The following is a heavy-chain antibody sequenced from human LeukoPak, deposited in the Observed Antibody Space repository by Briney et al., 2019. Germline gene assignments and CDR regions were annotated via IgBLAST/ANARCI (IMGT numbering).Heavy chain of an antibody. CDR3: VIFPGY. CDR2: IAYTGST. J-gene: IGHJ4*02. D-gene: IGHD2/OR15-2a*01. Sequence: SETLSLTCAVYGGSFSGYYWSWIRQPPGKGLEWIGFIAYTGSTNYNPSLKSRVTISVDTSKNQCSLKLRSVTAADTAVYYCVIFPGYWGQGTLVTVSS. V-gene: IGHV4-59*12. CDR1: GGSFSGYY.